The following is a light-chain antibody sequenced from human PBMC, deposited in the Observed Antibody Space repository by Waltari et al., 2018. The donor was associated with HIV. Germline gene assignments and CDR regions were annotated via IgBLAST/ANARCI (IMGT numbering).Light chain of an antibody. V-gene: IGLV2-8*01. J-gene: IGLJ2*01. CDR3: SSYAGSNTLL. CDR2: EVS. CDR1: TKHVGLSNS. Sequence: QSPLTQPPSASGSPGQPVPISCPATTKHVGLSNSLSWYQQNPGEAPKLIIFEVSKRPSGVPDRFSGSKSGNTASLTVSGLQSEDEADYFCSSYAGSNTLLFGGGTKLTVL.